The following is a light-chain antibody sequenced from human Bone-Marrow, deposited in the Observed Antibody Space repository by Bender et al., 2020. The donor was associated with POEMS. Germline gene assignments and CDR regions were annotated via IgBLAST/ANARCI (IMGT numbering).Light chain of an antibody. V-gene: IGLV1-44*01. J-gene: IGLJ3*02. CDR1: SSNIGTNP. Sequence: QSVLTQPPSASGTPGQRVTISCSGSSSNIGTNPVNWYQQLPGTAPKLLIYINNQRPSGVPDRFSGSKSGTSASLAISGLQSEDEADYYCASYEDSLNGWVFGGGTKLTVL. CDR3: ASYEDSLNGWV. CDR2: INN.